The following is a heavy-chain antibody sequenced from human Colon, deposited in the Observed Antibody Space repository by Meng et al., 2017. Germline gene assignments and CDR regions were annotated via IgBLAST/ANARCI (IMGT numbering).Heavy chain of an antibody. J-gene: IGHJ4*02. CDR1: GGSFSGYY. Sequence: QVALQQWGAGLLKPSETLSLPCAVYGGSFSGYYWSWIRQPPGKGLEWIGEINHSGSTNYNPSLKSRVTISVDTSKNQFSLKLSSVTAADTAVYYCARSLGYYDYVWGSYPPGYWGQGTLVTVSS. V-gene: IGHV4-34*01. D-gene: IGHD3-16*01. CDR2: INHSGST. CDR3: ARSLGYYDYVWGSYPPGY.